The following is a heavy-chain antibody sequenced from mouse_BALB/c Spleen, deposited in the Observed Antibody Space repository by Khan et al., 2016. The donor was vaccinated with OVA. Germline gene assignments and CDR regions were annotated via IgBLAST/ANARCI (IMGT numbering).Heavy chain of an antibody. CDR2: IDPENGDT. J-gene: IGHJ2*01. V-gene: IGHV14-4*02. Sequence: EVQLQQSGAELVRSGASVKLSCTASGFNIKDYYMHWVKQRPEQGLEWIGWIDPENGDTEYAPKFQGKATMTADTSSNTAYLQLSSLTSEDTAVYYCNAGYFDYWGQGTTLTVAS. CDR3: NAGYFDY. CDR1: GFNIKDYY.